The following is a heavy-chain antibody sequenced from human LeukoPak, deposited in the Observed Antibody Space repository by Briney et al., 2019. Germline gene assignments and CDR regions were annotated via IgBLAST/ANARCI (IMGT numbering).Heavy chain of an antibody. CDR3: TTDPYSGSHFDY. J-gene: IGHJ4*02. CDR1: GFTFSNAW. V-gene: IGHV3-15*01. D-gene: IGHD1-26*01. Sequence: KSGGSLRLSCAASGFTFSNAWMSWLHQAPGKGLEWVGRIKSKTGGGTTDYAGPVKGRCTISRDDSKNKLYLQMNSLKTEDTAVYYCTTDPYSGSHFDYWGQGTLVTVSS. CDR2: IKSKTGGGTT.